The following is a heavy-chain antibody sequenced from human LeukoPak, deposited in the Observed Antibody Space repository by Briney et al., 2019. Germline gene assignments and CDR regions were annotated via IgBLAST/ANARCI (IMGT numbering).Heavy chain of an antibody. CDR3: ARDVGGRIASYYFDY. V-gene: IGHV4-59*01. D-gene: IGHD2-15*01. CDR2: IYYSGST. CDR1: GGSISSYY. Sequence: SETLSLTCTVSGGSISSYYWRWIRQPPGKGLEWIGYIYYSGSTNYNPSLKSRVTISVDTSKNQFSLKLSSVTAADTAVYYCARDVGGRIASYYFDYWGQGTLVTVSS. J-gene: IGHJ4*02.